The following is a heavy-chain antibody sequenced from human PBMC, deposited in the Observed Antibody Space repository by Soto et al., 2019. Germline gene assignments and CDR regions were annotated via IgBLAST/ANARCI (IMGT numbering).Heavy chain of an antibody. V-gene: IGHV3-30*18. CDR1: GFTFISYG. J-gene: IGHJ4*02. CDR3: AKDQGSSWYEIDY. CDR2: ISYDGSNE. Sequence: GGSLILSCAVSGFTFISYGMHWVRQAPGKGLEWVAHISYDGSNEHYVDSVKGRFTISRDNSKNTLYLQMNSLRAEDTAVYYCAKDQGSSWYEIDYWGQGTLVTVSS. D-gene: IGHD6-13*01.